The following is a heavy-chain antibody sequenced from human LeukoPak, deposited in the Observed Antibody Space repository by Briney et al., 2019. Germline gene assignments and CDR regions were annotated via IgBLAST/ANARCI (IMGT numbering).Heavy chain of an antibody. CDR1: GGSISSYY. D-gene: IGHD2-15*01. V-gene: IGHV4-59*08. J-gene: IGHJ3*02. CDR2: IYYSGTS. Sequence: PSETLSLTCTVSGGSISSYYWSWIRQPPVKGVEWVGYIYYSGTSNYNPSLKSRITISVDTSKNQFSLNLTSVTAADTAVYYCARQGSGGRAFDIWGQGTVVTVSS. CDR3: ARQGSGGRAFDI.